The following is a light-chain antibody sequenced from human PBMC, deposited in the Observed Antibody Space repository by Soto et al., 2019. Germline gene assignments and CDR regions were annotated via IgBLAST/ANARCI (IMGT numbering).Light chain of an antibody. CDR2: GAS. CDR3: HQYGSSPQT. CDR1: QSVSSN. J-gene: IGKJ1*01. V-gene: IGKV3-20*01. Sequence: EIVMTQSPATLSVSPGERITISCRASQSVSSNLAWYQQKPGQAPRVIIYGASRRDTGIPDRFSGSGSGTDFTLTISRLEPEDFAVFYCHQYGSSPQTFGQGTKVDIK.